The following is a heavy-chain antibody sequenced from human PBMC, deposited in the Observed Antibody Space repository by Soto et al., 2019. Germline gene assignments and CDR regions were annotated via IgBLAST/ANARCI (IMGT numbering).Heavy chain of an antibody. CDR3: AGGGVRGVITRTRDYYGMDV. J-gene: IGHJ6*02. CDR2: IYPGDSDT. V-gene: IGHV5-51*01. D-gene: IGHD3-10*01. CDR1: GYSFTSYW. Sequence: GEALKSSCKRSGYSFTSYWIGWVRQMPGKGLEWMGIIYPGDSDTRYSPSFQGQVTISADKSISTAYLQWSSLKASDTAMYYCAGGGVRGVITRTRDYYGMDVWGQGTTVTVSS.